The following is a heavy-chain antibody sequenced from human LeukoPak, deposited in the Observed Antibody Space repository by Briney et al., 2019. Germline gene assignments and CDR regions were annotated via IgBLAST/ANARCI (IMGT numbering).Heavy chain of an antibody. Sequence: ASVKVSCKASGYTFTSYYMHWVRQAPGQGLEWMGIINPSGGSTSYAQKFQGRVTMTRDTSTSTDYMELSSLRSEDTAVYYCARDCHYYDSSGYLVCYYYGMDVWGQGTTVTVSS. V-gene: IGHV1-46*01. CDR1: GYTFTSYY. CDR2: INPSGGST. J-gene: IGHJ6*02. D-gene: IGHD3-22*01. CDR3: ARDCHYYDSSGYLVCYYYGMDV.